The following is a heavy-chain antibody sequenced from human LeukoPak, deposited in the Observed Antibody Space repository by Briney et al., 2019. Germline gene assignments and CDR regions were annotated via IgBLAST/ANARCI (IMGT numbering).Heavy chain of an antibody. CDR2: INPSGGST. V-gene: IGHV1-46*01. J-gene: IGHJ4*02. Sequence: ASVKVSCKASGYTHTSYYMHLVRQASGQGLEWMGIINPSGGSTSYAQKFQGRVTMTRDTSTSTVYMELSSLRSEDTAVYYCARQGPDIVVVPAAFDYWGQGTLVTVSS. CDR3: ARQGPDIVVVPAAFDY. D-gene: IGHD2-2*01. CDR1: GYTHTSYY.